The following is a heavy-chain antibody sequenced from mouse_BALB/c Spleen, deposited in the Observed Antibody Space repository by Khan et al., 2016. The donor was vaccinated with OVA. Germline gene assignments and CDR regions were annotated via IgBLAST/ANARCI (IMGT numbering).Heavy chain of an antibody. CDR1: GFSLTRYG. CDR2: IWRGGST. D-gene: IGHD2-4*01. Sequence: QVQLKESGPGLVQPSQSLSITCTVSGFSLTRYGVHWVRQSPGKGLEWLGVIWRGGSTDYNAAFISRLSISKDNSKSQVFFKMSSLQANDTAIYYSARNYDYDEGLAYWGQGTLVTVSA. J-gene: IGHJ3*01. V-gene: IGHV2-2*02. CDR3: ARNYDYDEGLAY.